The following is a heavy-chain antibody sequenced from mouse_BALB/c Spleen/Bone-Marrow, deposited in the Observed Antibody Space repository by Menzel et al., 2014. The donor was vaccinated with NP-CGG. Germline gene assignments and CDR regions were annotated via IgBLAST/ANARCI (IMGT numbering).Heavy chain of an antibody. CDR2: INPFNGDT. V-gene: IGHV1-37*01. D-gene: IGHD2-3*01. CDR1: GYSFTGYF. J-gene: IGHJ3*01. Sequence: EVQLQQSGPELVKPGASVKISCKAYGYSFTGYFMNWVKQSHGKSLEWIGRINPFNGDTFYNQKFKGKATLTVDKSSSTAHMELLSLTSEDSAVYYCGGQDGYYGGFAYWGQGTLVTVSA. CDR3: GGQDGYYGGFAY.